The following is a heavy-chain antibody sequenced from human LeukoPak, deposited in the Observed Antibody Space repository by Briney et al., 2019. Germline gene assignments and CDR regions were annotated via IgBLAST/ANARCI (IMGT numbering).Heavy chain of an antibody. Sequence: PSGTLSLTCAVSGGSISSSNWWSWVRQPPGKGLEWIGEIYHSGSTNYNPSLMSRVTISVDKSKNQFSLKLSSVTAADTAVYYCARDPAGGSGWYWGWGQGTLVTVSS. CDR1: GGSISSSNW. V-gene: IGHV4-4*02. CDR2: IYHSGST. D-gene: IGHD6-19*01. CDR3: ARDPAGGSGWYWG. J-gene: IGHJ4*02.